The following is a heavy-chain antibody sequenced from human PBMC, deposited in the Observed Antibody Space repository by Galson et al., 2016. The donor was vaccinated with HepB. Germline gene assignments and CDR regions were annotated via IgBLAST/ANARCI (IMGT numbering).Heavy chain of an antibody. CDR2: ISWNSGSI. CDR3: TKYSSHGSGSYYNVNYDDGMDV. J-gene: IGHJ6*04. V-gene: IGHV3-9*01. D-gene: IGHD3-10*01. CDR1: GFTFDDYA. Sequence: SLRLSCADSGFTFDDYAMHWVRQAPGKGLEWVSGISWNSGSIGYADSVPGRFTISRDNAQNSLYLQMNSLRTEDTALYYCTKYSSHGSGSYYNVNYDDGMDVWGEGTTVTVSS.